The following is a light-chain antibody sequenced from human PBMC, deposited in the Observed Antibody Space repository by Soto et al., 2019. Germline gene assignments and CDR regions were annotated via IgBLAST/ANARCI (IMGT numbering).Light chain of an antibody. CDR3: QQYNSYSRT. V-gene: IGKV1-5*01. J-gene: IGKJ1*01. Sequence: DIQMTQSPSTLPTSIGDRVTITCRASQSISSWLAWYQQKPGKAPNLLIYGASSLVSGVPSRFSGSGSGTEFTLTISSLQPDDFATYYCQQYNSYSRTFGQGTKV. CDR1: QSISSW. CDR2: GAS.